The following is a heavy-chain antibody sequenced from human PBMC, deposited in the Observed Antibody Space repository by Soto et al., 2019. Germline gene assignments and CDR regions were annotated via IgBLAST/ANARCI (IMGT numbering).Heavy chain of an antibody. CDR3: AKSVGSGWSKSDY. CDR2: ITSSGGST. D-gene: IGHD6-19*01. J-gene: IGHJ4*02. V-gene: IGHV3-23*01. CDR1: GFTFSSNA. Sequence: EVQLLESGGGLVQPGGSLRLSCAASGFTFSSNAMSWVCQTPGKGLEWVSAITSSGGSTYYADSVKGRFTISRDNSKNTLFLQMNSLRAEDTAIYYCAKSVGSGWSKSDYWGQGTLVTVSS.